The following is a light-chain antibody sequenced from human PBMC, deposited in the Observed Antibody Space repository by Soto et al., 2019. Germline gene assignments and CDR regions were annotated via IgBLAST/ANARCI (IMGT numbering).Light chain of an antibody. CDR2: SAS. J-gene: IGKJ4*01. Sequence: DIQITQSPSSRSASVVDGVTITFRASQDISNYLNWYQQKPGKAPKLLIYSASSLQSGVPSRFSGSGSGTYFTLTISSLQPEDFATYYCQQTNSFPLTFGGGTKVDIK. CDR3: QQTNSFPLT. V-gene: IGKV1-12*01. CDR1: QDISNY.